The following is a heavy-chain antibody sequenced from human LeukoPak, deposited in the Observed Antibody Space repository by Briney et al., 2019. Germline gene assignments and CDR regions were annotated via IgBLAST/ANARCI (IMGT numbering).Heavy chain of an antibody. Sequence: SQTLSLTCAISGDSVSSNSAAWNWIRQSPSRGLEWLGRTYYRSKWYNDYVVSVKSRITISPDTSKNQFSLQLNSVTPEDTAVYYCARSFTFGGVIVMPFDYWGQGTLVTVSS. CDR3: ARSFTFGGVIVMPFDY. J-gene: IGHJ4*02. V-gene: IGHV6-1*01. D-gene: IGHD3-16*02. CDR2: TYYRSKWYN. CDR1: GDSVSSNSAA.